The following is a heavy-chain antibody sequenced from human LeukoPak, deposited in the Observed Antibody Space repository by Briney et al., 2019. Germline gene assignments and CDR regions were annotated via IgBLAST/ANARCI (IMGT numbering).Heavy chain of an antibody. Sequence: SETLSLTCTVSGGSISSYYWSWIRQPPGKGLEWIGYIYYSGSTNYNPSLKSRVTISVDTSKNQFSLKLSSVTAADTAVYYCARVEVGATMDYFDYWGQGTLVTVSS. CDR2: IYYSGST. CDR3: ARVEVGATMDYFDY. CDR1: GGSISSYY. V-gene: IGHV4-59*01. J-gene: IGHJ4*02. D-gene: IGHD1-26*01.